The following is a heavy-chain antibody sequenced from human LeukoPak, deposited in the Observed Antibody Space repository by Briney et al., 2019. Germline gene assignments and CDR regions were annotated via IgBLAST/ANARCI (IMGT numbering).Heavy chain of an antibody. CDR1: GFIFSDVW. CDR2: IKTKDEGGAI. V-gene: IGHV3-15*01. J-gene: IGHJ4*02. CDR3: NTDLGY. Sequence: PGGSLRLSCAGSGFIFSDVWMSWVRQAPGKGLEWVARIKTKDEGGAIDYAASVQGRFTISRDDSEKMLYLQMDSLKIEDTAVYYCNTDLGYWGRGTLVTVSS.